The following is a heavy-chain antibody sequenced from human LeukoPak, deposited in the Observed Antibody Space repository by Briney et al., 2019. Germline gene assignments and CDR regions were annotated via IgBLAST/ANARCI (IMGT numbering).Heavy chain of an antibody. D-gene: IGHD2-2*01. J-gene: IGHJ5*02. CDR3: ARSLYCSSTSCRYNWFDP. CDR1: GYTFTSYG. CDR2: ISAYNGNT. V-gene: IGHV1-18*01. Sequence: ASVKVSCKASGYTFTSYGISWVRQAPRQGLEWMGWISAYNGNTNYAQKLQGRVTMTTDTSTSTAYMELRSLRSDDTAVYYCARSLYCSSTSCRYNWFDPWGQGTLVTVSS.